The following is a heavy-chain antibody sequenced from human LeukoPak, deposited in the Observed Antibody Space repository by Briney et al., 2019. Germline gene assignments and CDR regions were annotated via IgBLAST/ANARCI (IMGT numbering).Heavy chain of an antibody. V-gene: IGHV4-39*07. Sequence: SETLSLTCTVSGGSISSSSYYWGWICQPPGKGLEWIGSIYHSGSTYYNPSLKSRVTISVDTSKNQFSLKLSSVTAADTAVYYCARAPYSSSWLDYWGQGTLVTVSS. D-gene: IGHD6-13*01. CDR1: GGSISSSSYY. CDR3: ARAPYSSSWLDY. CDR2: IYHSGST. J-gene: IGHJ4*02.